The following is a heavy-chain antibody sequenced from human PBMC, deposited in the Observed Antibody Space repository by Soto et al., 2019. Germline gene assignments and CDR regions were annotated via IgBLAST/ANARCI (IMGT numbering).Heavy chain of an antibody. CDR2: ISISSSDR. CDR1: GFTLRTYT. CDR3: VRGMNPLF. Sequence: PGGSLRLSSAASGFTLRTYTMNWVRQAPGKGLEWVSSISISSSDRYYADSVRGRFTISRDNAKNALYLQMNSLRADDTAVYFCVRGMNPLFGGQGTLVTVSS. J-gene: IGHJ4*01. V-gene: IGHV3-21*06.